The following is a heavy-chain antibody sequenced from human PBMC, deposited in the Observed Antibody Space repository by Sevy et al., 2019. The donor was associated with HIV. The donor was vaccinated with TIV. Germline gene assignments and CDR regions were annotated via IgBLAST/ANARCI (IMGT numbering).Heavy chain of an antibody. CDR1: GFTVSSNY. D-gene: IGHD6-13*01. J-gene: IGHJ4*02. CDR3: AREVAAAGIDY. Sequence: GGSLRLSCAASGFTVSSNYVSWVRQAPGKGLEWVSVIYSGGNTYYADSVKGRFTISRDNSKNTLYLQMNSLRAEDTAVYYCAREVAAAGIDYWGQGTLVTVSS. V-gene: IGHV3-53*01. CDR2: IYSGGNT.